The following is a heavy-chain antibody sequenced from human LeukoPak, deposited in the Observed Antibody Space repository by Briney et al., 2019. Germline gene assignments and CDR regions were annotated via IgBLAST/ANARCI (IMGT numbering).Heavy chain of an antibody. J-gene: IGHJ3*02. D-gene: IGHD3-16*01. CDR1: GGSISSYY. CDR3: ARVRYVGAFDI. V-gene: IGHV4-59*01. Sequence: SETLSLTCTVSGGSISSYYWSWIRQPPGKGLEWIGYIYYSGSTNYNPSLKSRVTISVDTSKNQFSLKLSSVTAADTAVYHCARVRYVGAFDIWGQGTMVTVSS. CDR2: IYYSGST.